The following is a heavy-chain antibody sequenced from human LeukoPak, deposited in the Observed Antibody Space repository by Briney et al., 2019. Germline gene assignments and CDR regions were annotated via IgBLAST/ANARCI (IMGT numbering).Heavy chain of an antibody. D-gene: IGHD2-21*01. V-gene: IGHV3-48*02. CDR1: GFSFSGFG. CDR3: ARAPTPYLPYYMDL. Sequence: GGSLRLSCAASGFSFSGFGMNWVRQAPGKGLEWISYIGSSGSAGGNIYYAVSVKDRFTVSRDNAKDSLFLQMNSLQDADTAVYYCARAPTPYLPYYMDLWGKGTTVTVSS. J-gene: IGHJ6*03. CDR2: IGSSGSAGGNI.